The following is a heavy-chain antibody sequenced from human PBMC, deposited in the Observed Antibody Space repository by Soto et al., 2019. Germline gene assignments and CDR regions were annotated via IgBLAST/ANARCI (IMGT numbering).Heavy chain of an antibody. CDR3: TTDPHDSSGYYHEYYYYGMDV. CDR2: IKSKTDGGTT. D-gene: IGHD3-22*01. J-gene: IGHJ6*02. V-gene: IGHV3-15*01. CDR1: GFTFSNAW. Sequence: PGGSLRLSCAASGFTFSNAWMSWVRQAPGKGLEWVGRIKSKTDGGTTDYAAPVKGRFTISRDDSKNTLYLQMNSLKTEDTAVYYCTTDPHDSSGYYHEYYYYGMDVWGQGTTVTVPS.